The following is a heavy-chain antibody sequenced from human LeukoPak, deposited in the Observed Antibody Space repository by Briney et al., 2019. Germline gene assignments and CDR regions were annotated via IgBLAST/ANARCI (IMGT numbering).Heavy chain of an antibody. Sequence: SETLSLTCTVSGASISSSTCYWDWIRQPPGKGLEWMGSIFYSGSTNYKSSHWSRITISIDTSKNQFSLKLNSVTAADTAVYYCARTCGRGTIDPGTSGFVGYWGQGTLVTVSS. D-gene: IGHD3-22*01. J-gene: IGHJ4*02. CDR2: IFYSGST. CDR1: GASISSSTCY. V-gene: IGHV4-39*01. CDR3: ARTCGRGTIDPGTSGFVGY.